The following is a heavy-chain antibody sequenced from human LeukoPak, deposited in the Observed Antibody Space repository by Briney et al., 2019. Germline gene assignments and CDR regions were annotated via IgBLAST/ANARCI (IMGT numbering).Heavy chain of an antibody. CDR3: ARADSSGYRGWFDP. D-gene: IGHD6-13*01. V-gene: IGHV3-11*01. Sequence: GGSLRLSCAASGFTFSDYYMSWIRPAPGKGLEWISYISSRGDSIQYADSVKGRFTMSRDNAKNSVHLKMSSLEAEDTALYYCARADSSGYRGWFDPWGQGILVTVSS. CDR1: GFTFSDYY. CDR2: ISSRGDSI. J-gene: IGHJ5*02.